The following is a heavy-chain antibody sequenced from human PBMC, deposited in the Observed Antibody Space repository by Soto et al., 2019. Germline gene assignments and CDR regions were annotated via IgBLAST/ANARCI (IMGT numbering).Heavy chain of an antibody. CDR1: GFTFSSYW. D-gene: IGHD1-1*01. CDR2: IKSDGSST. Sequence: GGSLRLSCAASGFTFSSYWMHWVRQAPGKGLVWVSRIKSDGSSTNYADSVKGRFTISRDNAKNTLYLQMNSLRAEDTAVYYCKTGTMNGFDIWGQGTMVTVSS. CDR3: KTGTMNGFDI. V-gene: IGHV3-74*01. J-gene: IGHJ3*02.